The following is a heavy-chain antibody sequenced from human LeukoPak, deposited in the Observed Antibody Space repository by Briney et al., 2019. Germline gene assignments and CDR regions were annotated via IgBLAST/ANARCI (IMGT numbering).Heavy chain of an antibody. CDR1: GFTFSTYA. J-gene: IGHJ4*02. V-gene: IGHV3-23*01. CDR2: ISGSGGGT. D-gene: IGHD4-17*01. CDR3: AKVDAPTVTTLLFFDY. Sequence: GGSLRLSCAVSGFTFSTYAMSWVRQAPGKGLEWVSGISGSGGGTYYADSVKGRFTISRDNSKNTLYLHMNSLRAEDTAVYYCAKVDAPTVTTLLFFDYWGQGTLVTVSS.